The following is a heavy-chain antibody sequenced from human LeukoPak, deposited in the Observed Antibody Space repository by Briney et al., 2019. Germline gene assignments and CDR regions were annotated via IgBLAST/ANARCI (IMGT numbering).Heavy chain of an antibody. V-gene: IGHV5-51*01. Sequence: GESLKISCKGSGYSFTSYWIGCVRQMPGKGLEWMGIIYPGDSDTRYSPSFQGQVTISADKSISTAYLQWSSLKASDTAMYYCASSTNIVVGGADYWGQGTLVTVSS. J-gene: IGHJ4*02. CDR1: GYSFTSYW. CDR2: IYPGDSDT. D-gene: IGHD2-2*01. CDR3: ASSTNIVVGGADY.